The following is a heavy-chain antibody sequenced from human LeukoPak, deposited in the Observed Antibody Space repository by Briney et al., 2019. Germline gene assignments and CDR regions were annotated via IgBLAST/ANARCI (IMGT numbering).Heavy chain of an antibody. CDR1: GGTFGSYA. CDR2: INPNSGGT. D-gene: IGHD3-10*01. Sequence: GASVKVSCKASGGTFGSYAISWVRRAPGQGLEWMGWINPNSGGTNYAPEFQGRLTMTRDTSITTAYMELSTLRSDDTAVYYCALIGDHAWFDPWGQGTLVTVSS. V-gene: IGHV1-2*02. CDR3: ALIGDHAWFDP. J-gene: IGHJ5*02.